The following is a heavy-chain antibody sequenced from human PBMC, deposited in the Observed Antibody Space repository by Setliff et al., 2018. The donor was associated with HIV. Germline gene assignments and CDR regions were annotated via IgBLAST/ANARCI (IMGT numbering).Heavy chain of an antibody. V-gene: IGHV3-15*01. CDR2: IKSKTDGGTA. D-gene: IGHD3-10*01. CDR3: TTDDGSGTFYPPPYFDN. CDR1: GFTFNNAW. Sequence: PGGSLRLSCAASGFTFNNAWMSWVRQAPGKGLEWVGRIKSKTDGGTADYAAPVKGRFTISRDDSKNTLYLQMNSLKIEDTAVYYCTTDDGSGTFYPPPYFDNWGQGTLVTVSS. J-gene: IGHJ4*02.